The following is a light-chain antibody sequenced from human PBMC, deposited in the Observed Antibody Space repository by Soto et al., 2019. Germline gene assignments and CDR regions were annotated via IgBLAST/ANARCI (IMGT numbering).Light chain of an antibody. Sequence: DIQMTQSPSSLSASVGDTVTTTCQASQDIGNDLKWYQQKPGKAPTLLIYDASDLEAGVSSKFSGSGSATDFTFTINYLQPEDFATYYCQQNADFPYTFGLGTKLEIK. V-gene: IGKV1-33*01. J-gene: IGKJ2*01. CDR1: QDIGND. CDR2: DAS. CDR3: QQNADFPYT.